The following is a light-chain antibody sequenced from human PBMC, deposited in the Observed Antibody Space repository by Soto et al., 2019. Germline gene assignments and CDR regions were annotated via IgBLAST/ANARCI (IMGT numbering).Light chain of an antibody. CDR1: ETIFKY. Sequence: DIQMIQSPATLSASVGDRITITCRASETIFKYVAWYQQTSGSAPNLLIYAASDLESGVPSRFSGSGSGTEFSLPIDNLQPNDSATYYCQHYNTRSIAFGGGTKVDVK. CDR2: AAS. J-gene: IGKJ4*01. CDR3: QHYNTRSIA. V-gene: IGKV1-5*01.